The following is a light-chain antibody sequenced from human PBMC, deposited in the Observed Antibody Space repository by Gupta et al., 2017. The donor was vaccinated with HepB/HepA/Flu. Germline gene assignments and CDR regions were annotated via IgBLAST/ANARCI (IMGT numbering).Light chain of an antibody. CDR2: DER. CDR1: NIGSKT. J-gene: IGLJ7*01. V-gene: IGLV3-21*03. CDR3: QVSDSTGFQAIG. Sequence: SYVLTQPPSVSVAPGSTASIICGGNNIGSKTVHWYQQRPGQAPVLVGDDERDRPSGIPGRFSGSNSGNTATLKTSRVEAGDEADEYWQVSDSTGFQAIGFGGGTQMTVL.